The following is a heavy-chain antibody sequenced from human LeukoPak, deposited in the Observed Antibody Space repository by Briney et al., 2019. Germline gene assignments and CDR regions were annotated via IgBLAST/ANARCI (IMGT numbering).Heavy chain of an antibody. V-gene: IGHV3-21*01. J-gene: IGHJ4*02. CDR2: ISSSSSYI. CDR1: GFTFSSYS. Sequence: PGRSLRLSCAASGFTFSSYSMNWVRQAPGKGLEWVSSISSSSSYIYYADSVKGRFTISRDNAKNSLYLQMNSLRAEDTAVYYCARGRDGAGDYWGQGTLVTVSS. CDR3: ARGRDGAGDY. D-gene: IGHD3-10*01.